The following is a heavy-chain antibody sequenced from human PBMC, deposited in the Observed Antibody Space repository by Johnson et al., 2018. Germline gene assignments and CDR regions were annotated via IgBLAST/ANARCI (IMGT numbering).Heavy chain of an antibody. J-gene: IGHJ1*01. Sequence: QVQLVQSGGGVVQPGRSLRLSCAASGFTFSSYGMHWVRQAPGKGLEWVAVISYAGSNKYYADSVKGRFTSSRDNSKNTLYLQVNSLRAEETAVYYRAKGGVMGWGYYGPFQYWGPGTLGTVSS. V-gene: IGHV3-30*18. D-gene: IGHD1-26*01. CDR1: GFTFSSYG. CDR3: AKGGVMGWGYYGPFQY. CDR2: ISYAGSNK.